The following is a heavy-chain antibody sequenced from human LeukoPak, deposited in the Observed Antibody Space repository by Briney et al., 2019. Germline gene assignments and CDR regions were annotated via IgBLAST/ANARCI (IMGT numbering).Heavy chain of an antibody. D-gene: IGHD4-11*01. CDR1: GFTFSSYA. V-gene: IGHV3-21*01. Sequence: PGGSLRLSCAASGFTFSSYAMSWARQAPGKGLEWVSSISSSSSYIYYADSVKGRFTISRDNAKNSLYLQMNSLRAEDTAVYYCARGAMTTVTNNWFDPWGQGTLVTVSS. CDR2: ISSSSSYI. J-gene: IGHJ5*02. CDR3: ARGAMTTVTNNWFDP.